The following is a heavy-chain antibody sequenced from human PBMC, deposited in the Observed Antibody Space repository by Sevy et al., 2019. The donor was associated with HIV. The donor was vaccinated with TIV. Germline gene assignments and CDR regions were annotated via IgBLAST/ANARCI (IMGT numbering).Heavy chain of an antibody. V-gene: IGHV4-39*01. CDR2: IFYSGNT. Sequence: SENLSLTCSVSGGSISRNSYDWGWIRQPPGKGLEWIGSIFYSGNTYNATSLRSRVTISVDTSKNQFSLNLSSVTDADTAVYYCARHGGLVDRGFDFWGQGTLVTVSS. J-gene: IGHJ4*02. CDR3: ARHGGLVDRGFDF. CDR1: GGSISRNSYD. D-gene: IGHD2-21*01.